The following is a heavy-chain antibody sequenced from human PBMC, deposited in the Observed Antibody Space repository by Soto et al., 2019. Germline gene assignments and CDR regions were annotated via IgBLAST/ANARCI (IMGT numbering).Heavy chain of an antibody. V-gene: IGHV4-39*01. CDR3: AIQAIAARPWWFAS. D-gene: IGHD6-6*01. CDR1: GGSISSSSYY. J-gene: IGHJ5*01. CDR2: IYYSGST. Sequence: SETLSLTCTVSGGSISSSSYYWGWIRQPPGKGLEWIGSIYYSGSTYYNPSLKSRVTISVDTSKNQFSLKLSSVTAADTAVYYCAIQAIAARPWWFASWGKGTLVTVSS.